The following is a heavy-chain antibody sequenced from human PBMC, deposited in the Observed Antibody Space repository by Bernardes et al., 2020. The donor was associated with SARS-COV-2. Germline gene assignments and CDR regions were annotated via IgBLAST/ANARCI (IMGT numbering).Heavy chain of an antibody. V-gene: IGHV1-24*01. CDR1: GATLTELE. D-gene: IGHD3-10*01. Sequence: ASVKVSCKVYGATLTELEMNWVRQTPGKGLEWMGGFDPADGETAYAQKFQGRITMTQDTSTDTAHMELRRLRSEDTAIYYCTTLETGDPWGQGTLVTVSS. CDR2: FDPADGET. CDR3: TTLETGDP. J-gene: IGHJ5*02.